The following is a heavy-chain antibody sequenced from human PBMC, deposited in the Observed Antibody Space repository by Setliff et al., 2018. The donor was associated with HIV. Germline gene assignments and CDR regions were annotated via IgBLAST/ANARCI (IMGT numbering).Heavy chain of an antibody. CDR1: RRTFNSHT. D-gene: IGHD3-3*01. V-gene: IGHV1-69*02. J-gene: IGHJ6*03. CDR2: IIPILGVA. CDR3: VRGVQSPPHYSYYYMDV. Sequence: SVKVSCKASRRTFNSHTINWVRQAPGQGLDWMGRIIPILGVANYAQRFQGKVTITADKSTSTAYVELTSLRFYDTAMYYCVRGVQSPPHYSYYYMDVWGEGTMVTVSS.